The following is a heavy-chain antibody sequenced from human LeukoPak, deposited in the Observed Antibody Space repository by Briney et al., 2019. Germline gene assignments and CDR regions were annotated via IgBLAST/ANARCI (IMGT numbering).Heavy chain of an antibody. D-gene: IGHD3-10*01. Sequence: PSETLSLTCDVSGYSISTGDYWGWIRQPPGEGLEWIGSIYFSGITYYNPSLKSRVTISADMSENQFSLRLSSVTAADSAVYYCARLTSSNRGLMITHDYWGQGTLVSVSS. CDR3: ARLTSSNRGLMITHDY. V-gene: IGHV4-38-2*01. CDR2: IYFSGIT. J-gene: IGHJ4*02. CDR1: GYSISTGDY.